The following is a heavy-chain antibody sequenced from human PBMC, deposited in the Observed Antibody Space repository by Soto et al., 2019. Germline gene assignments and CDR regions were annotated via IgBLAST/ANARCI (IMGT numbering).Heavy chain of an antibody. CDR3: VRNLPAATSEVVFDY. CDR1: GASISSGDYY. V-gene: IGHV4-31*02. Sequence: SETLSLTCTVSGASISSGDYYWSWIRQHPGKGLEWIGYIHSSGSPFYNPSLKSRVSISVDTSKKQFSLNLKSVTAADSAVYYCVRNLPAATSEVVFDYWGQGTLVTVS. J-gene: IGHJ4*02. CDR2: IHSSGSP. D-gene: IGHD2-2*01.